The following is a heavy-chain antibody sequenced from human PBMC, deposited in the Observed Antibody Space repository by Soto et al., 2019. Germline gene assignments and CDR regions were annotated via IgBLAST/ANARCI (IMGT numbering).Heavy chain of an antibody. CDR2: IIPILGIA. J-gene: IGHJ5*02. CDR1: GGTFSSYT. CDR3: ARRLTSEYSYGYANWFDP. V-gene: IGHV1-69*02. Sequence: GASVKVSCKASGGTFSSYTISWVRQAPGQGLEWMGRIIPILGIANYAQKFQGRVTITADKSTSTAYMELSSLRSEDTAVYYCARRLTSEYSYGYANWFDPWGQGTHVTVSS. D-gene: IGHD5-18*01.